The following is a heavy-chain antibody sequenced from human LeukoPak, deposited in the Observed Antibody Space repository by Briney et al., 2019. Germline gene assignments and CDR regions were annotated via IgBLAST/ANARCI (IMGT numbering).Heavy chain of an antibody. Sequence: ASVKVSCKASGGTFSSYAISWVRQAPGQGLEWMGIINPSGGSTSYAQKFQGRVTMTRDTSTSTVYMELSSLRSEDTAVYYCAREKSGDFDYRGQGTLVTVSS. D-gene: IGHD7-27*01. CDR3: AREKSGDFDY. J-gene: IGHJ4*02. CDR2: INPSGGST. CDR1: GGTFSSYA. V-gene: IGHV1-46*01.